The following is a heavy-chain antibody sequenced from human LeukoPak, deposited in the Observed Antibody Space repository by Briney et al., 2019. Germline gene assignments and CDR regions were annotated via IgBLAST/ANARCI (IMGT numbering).Heavy chain of an antibody. CDR2: ISYDGSNK. Sequence: PGGSLRLSCAASGFTFSSYAMHWVRQAPGKGLEWVAVISYDGSNKYYADSVKGRFTISRDNSKNALSLQMNSLRPEDTAVYYCARDQYSGFSGGVGPWGQGTLVTVSS. CDR1: GFTFSSYA. V-gene: IGHV3-30-3*01. D-gene: IGHD5-12*01. J-gene: IGHJ5*02. CDR3: ARDQYSGFSGGVGP.